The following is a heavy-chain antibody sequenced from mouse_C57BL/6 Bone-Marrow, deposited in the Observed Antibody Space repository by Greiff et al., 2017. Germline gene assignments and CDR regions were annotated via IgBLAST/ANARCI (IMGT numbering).Heavy chain of an antibody. J-gene: IGHJ4*01. CDR2: IYPGDGDT. Sequence: QVQLQQSGPELVKPGASVKISCKASGYAFSSSWMNWVKQRPGKGLEWIGRIYPGDGDTNYNGKFKGKATLTADKSSSTAYMQLSSLTSEDSAVYFCARSEVYYYGSSVGNAMDYWGQGTSVTVSS. CDR1: GYAFSSSW. D-gene: IGHD1-1*01. V-gene: IGHV1-82*01. CDR3: ARSEVYYYGSSVGNAMDY.